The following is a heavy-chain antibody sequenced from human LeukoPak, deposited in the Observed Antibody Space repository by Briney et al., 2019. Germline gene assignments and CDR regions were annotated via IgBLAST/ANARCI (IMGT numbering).Heavy chain of an antibody. CDR3: ARDDYRGVSNFDP. D-gene: IGHD3-10*01. Sequence: PSETLSLTCTVSGGSISPYFWSWIRQPPGKGLEWIGYISYTGSTNYNPSLKSRVTISVDTSKNQFSLQLTSVTAADTAVYYCARDDYRGVSNFDPWGQGTLVTVSS. CDR1: GGSISPYF. V-gene: IGHV4-59*01. J-gene: IGHJ5*02. CDR2: ISYTGST.